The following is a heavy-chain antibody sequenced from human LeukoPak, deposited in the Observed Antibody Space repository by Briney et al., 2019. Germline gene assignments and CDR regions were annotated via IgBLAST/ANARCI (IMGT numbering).Heavy chain of an antibody. J-gene: IGHJ4*02. CDR3: ASRKLGNDY. CDR2: IYYTGT. V-gene: IGHV4-61*08. Sequence: SQTLSLTCTVSGVSISSNDYYWSWIRQSPGKGLEWIGYIYYTGTSYNPSLKSRVTISADTSKNQFSLNLSSVTAADTAVYYCASRKLGNDYWGQGTLVTVSS. CDR1: GVSISSNDYY. D-gene: IGHD7-27*01.